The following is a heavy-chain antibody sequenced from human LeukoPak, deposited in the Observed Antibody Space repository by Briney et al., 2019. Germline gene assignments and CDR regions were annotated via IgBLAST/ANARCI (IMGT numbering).Heavy chain of an antibody. Sequence: GGSLRLSCAASGFTFSSYGMHWVRQAPGKRLEWVAVISYDGSNKYYADSVKGRFTISRDNSKNTLYLQMNSLRAEDTAVNYCARGRADYDILTGLGYWGQGTLVTVSS. V-gene: IGHV3-30*03. CDR1: GFTFSSYG. CDR3: ARGRADYDILTGLGY. CDR2: ISYDGSNK. D-gene: IGHD3-9*01. J-gene: IGHJ4*02.